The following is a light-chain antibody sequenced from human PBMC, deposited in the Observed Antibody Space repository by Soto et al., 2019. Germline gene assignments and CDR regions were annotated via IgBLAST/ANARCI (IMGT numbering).Light chain of an antibody. J-gene: IGLJ2*01. V-gene: IGLV1-40*01. CDR1: SSNIGAGYD. CDR2: GNS. CDR3: QSYDSSLSAVV. Sequence: QSVLTQPPSVSGAPGQRVTISCTGSSSNIGAGYDVHWYQQLPGTAPKLLIYGNSNRPSGVPDRFSGSKSGTSASLDITGRQAEDEADYYCQSYDSSLSAVVFGGGTKLTVL.